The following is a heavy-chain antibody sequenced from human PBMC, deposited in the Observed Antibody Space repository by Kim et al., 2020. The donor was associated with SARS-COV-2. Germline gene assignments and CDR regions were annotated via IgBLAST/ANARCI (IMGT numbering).Heavy chain of an antibody. CDR1: GGSISSSSYY. CDR3: ARAIVVVVAATRNYFDY. D-gene: IGHD2-15*01. Sequence: SETLSLTCTVSGGSISSSSYYWGWIRQPPGKGLEWIGSIYYSGSTYYNPSLKSRVTISVDTSKNQFSLKLSSVTAADTAVYYCARAIVVVVAATRNYFDYWGQGTLVTVSS. V-gene: IGHV4-39*01. J-gene: IGHJ4*02. CDR2: IYYSGST.